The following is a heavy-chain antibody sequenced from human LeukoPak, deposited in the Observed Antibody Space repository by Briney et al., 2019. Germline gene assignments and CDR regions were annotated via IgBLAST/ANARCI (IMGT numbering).Heavy chain of an antibody. D-gene: IGHD4-23*01. CDR3: ARDLLNEGNHLDY. V-gene: IGHV4-30-4*01. J-gene: IGHJ4*02. CDR1: GGSISSGDYY. Sequence: SETLSLTCTVSGGSISSGDYYWSWVRQPPGKGLEWIGYIYYSGSTYYNPSLKSRVTISVDTSKNQFSLKLSSVTAADTAVYYCARDLLNEGNHLDYWGQGTLVTVSS. CDR2: IYYSGST.